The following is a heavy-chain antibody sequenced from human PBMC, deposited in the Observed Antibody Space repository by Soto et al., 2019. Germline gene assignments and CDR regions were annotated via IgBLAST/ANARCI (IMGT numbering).Heavy chain of an antibody. CDR1: GYTFTSYD. CDR2: MNPNSGNT. Sequence: ASVKVSCKASGYTFTSYDINWVRQATGQGLEWMGWMNPNSGNTGYAQKFQGRVTMTRNTSISTAYMELSSLRSEDTAVYYCARMRPLSYYDFWSGGPYGIDVWGQGTTVTVSS. V-gene: IGHV1-8*01. CDR3: ARMRPLSYYDFWSGGPYGIDV. J-gene: IGHJ6*02. D-gene: IGHD3-3*01.